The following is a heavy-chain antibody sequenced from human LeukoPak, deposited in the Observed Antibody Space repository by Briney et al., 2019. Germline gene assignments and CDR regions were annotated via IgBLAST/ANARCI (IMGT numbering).Heavy chain of an antibody. Sequence: SETLSLTCAVYGGSFSGYYWSWLRQPPGKGLEWIGEINHSGSTNYNPSLKSRVTISVDTSKNQFSLKLSSVTAADTAVYYCARADIVVVPAAIRYYFDYWGQRTLVSVS. D-gene: IGHD2-2*01. CDR1: GGSFSGYY. CDR2: INHSGST. V-gene: IGHV4-34*01. CDR3: ARADIVVVPAAIRYYFDY. J-gene: IGHJ4*02.